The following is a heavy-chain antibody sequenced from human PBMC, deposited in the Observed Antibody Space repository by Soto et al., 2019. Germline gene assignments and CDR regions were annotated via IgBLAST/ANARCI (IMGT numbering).Heavy chain of an antibody. V-gene: IGHV1-24*01. CDR3: ARDLRGHYYDSSGYYYYGIDV. Sequence: ASVKVSCKVSGYTLTELSMHWVRQAPGKGLEWMGGFDPEDGETIYAQKFQGRVTMTEDTSTDTAYMELSSLRSEDTAVYYCARDLRGHYYDSSGYYYYGIDVWAQRTTVTVSS. D-gene: IGHD3-22*01. CDR2: FDPEDGET. CDR1: GYTLTELS. J-gene: IGHJ6*02.